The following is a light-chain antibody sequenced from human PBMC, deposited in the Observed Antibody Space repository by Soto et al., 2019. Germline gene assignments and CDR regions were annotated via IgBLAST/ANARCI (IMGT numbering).Light chain of an antibody. CDR2: DST. CDR3: QQRNVWPPIT. J-gene: IGKJ5*01. Sequence: EIVMTQSPATLSVSPGERATLSCRASQSIHTSLAWYQQKSGKPPRLVIYDSTLRANGVPDRFGGSRSGTEFTLTINSLEPEDFAVYYCQQRNVWPPITSGQGTRLEI. V-gene: IGKV3-11*01. CDR1: QSIHTS.